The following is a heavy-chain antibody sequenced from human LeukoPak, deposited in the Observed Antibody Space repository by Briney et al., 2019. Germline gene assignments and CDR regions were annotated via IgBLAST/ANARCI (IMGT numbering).Heavy chain of an antibody. D-gene: IGHD3-10*01. CDR3: TTAYYYGSGSPDH. CDR1: GFTFTNAC. CDR2: IKSKTDGGTT. Sequence: GGSLRLSCAAPGFTFTNACMNWVRQAPGKGLEWVGHIKSKTDGGTTTYAAPVKGRFTISRDDSIDTLYLQMNNLKTEDTAVYYCTTAYYYGSGSPDHWGQGTLVTVSS. V-gene: IGHV3-15*01. J-gene: IGHJ4*02.